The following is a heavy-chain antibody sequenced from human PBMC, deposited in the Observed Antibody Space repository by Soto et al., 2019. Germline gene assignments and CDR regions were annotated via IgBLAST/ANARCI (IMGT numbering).Heavy chain of an antibody. D-gene: IGHD3-16*01. J-gene: IGHJ5*01. V-gene: IGHV4-39*01. CDR3: LRVEEGVGGNFKWFES. Sequence: SLPWPVSGGSIISSSCYWGWNRQPPGKGLEWIGSLFYSGSTYYNPSLKGRLTISVDTSKNQFSLKLSSVTAADTAVYYCLRVEEGVGGNFKWFESLVQRTLVIVSS. CDR1: GGSIISSSCY. CDR2: LFYSGST.